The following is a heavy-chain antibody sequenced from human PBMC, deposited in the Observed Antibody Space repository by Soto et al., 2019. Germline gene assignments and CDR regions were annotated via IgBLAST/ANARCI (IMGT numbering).Heavy chain of an antibody. Sequence: GSVKVSCKASGYTFSDYYMHWVRQAPGQGLEWMGWINPNSGGTNYAQKFQGRVTMTRDTSISTAYMELTSLTSDDTAMYYCARRSSGWSDYWGQGTLVTVSS. CDR2: INPNSGGT. CDR3: ARRSSGWSDY. J-gene: IGHJ4*02. CDR1: GYTFSDYY. V-gene: IGHV1-2*02. D-gene: IGHD6-19*01.